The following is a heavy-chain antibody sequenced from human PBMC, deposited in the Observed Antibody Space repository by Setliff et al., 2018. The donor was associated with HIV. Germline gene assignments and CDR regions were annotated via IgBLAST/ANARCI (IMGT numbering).Heavy chain of an antibody. CDR2: IYYSGST. CDR3: ARSVPRYCSGGSCYPPLFDY. Sequence: PSETLSLTCTVSGGSISSSSYYWGWIRQPPGKGLEWIGSIYYSGSTYHNPSLKSRVTISVDTSKNQFSLKLSSVTAADTAVYYCARSVPRYCSGGSCYPPLFDYWGQGTLVTVSS. J-gene: IGHJ4*02. CDR1: GGSISSSSYY. V-gene: IGHV4-39*01. D-gene: IGHD2-15*01.